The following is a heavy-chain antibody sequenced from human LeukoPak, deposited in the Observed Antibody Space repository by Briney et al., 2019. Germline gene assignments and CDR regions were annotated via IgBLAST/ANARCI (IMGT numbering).Heavy chain of an antibody. CDR2: IIPIFGTA. V-gene: IGHV1-69*05. Sequence: SVKVSCKASGGTFSSYAISWVRQAPGQGLEWMGGIIPIFGTANYAQKFQSRVTITTDESTSTAYMELSSLRSEDTAVYYCARGKTLGYCSSTSCPGVFDYWGQGTLVTVSS. J-gene: IGHJ4*02. D-gene: IGHD2-2*01. CDR3: ARGKTLGYCSSTSCPGVFDY. CDR1: GGTFSSYA.